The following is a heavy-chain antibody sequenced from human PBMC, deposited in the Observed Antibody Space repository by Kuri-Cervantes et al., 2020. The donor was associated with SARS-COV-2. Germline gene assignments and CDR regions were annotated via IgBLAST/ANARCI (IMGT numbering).Heavy chain of an antibody. Sequence: SGPTLVKPTQTLTLTCTFSGFSLSTSGMCVSWIRQPPGKALEWLARIDWDDDKYYKTSLNTRLSISKDTSEDQVVLTMTNVDPEDTATYYCVRIRAATVIADYWGQGALVTVSS. V-gene: IGHV2-70*11. CDR1: GFSLSTSGMC. CDR3: VRIRAATVIADY. CDR2: IDWDDDK. J-gene: IGHJ4*02. D-gene: IGHD4-11*01.